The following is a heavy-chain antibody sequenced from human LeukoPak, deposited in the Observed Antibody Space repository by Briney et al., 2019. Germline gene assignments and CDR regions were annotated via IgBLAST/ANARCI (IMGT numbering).Heavy chain of an antibody. CDR3: AKGMAAAGRPLFDY. CDR1: GFTFSSYA. CDR2: ISGSGAST. J-gene: IGHJ4*02. V-gene: IGHV3-23*01. D-gene: IGHD6-13*01. Sequence: GRSLRLSCSASGFTFSSYAMSWVRQAPGKGLEWVSAISGSGASTYYEDSVKGRFTISIDNYKNTLYLQMNSLRAEDKAVYYCAKGMAAAGRPLFDYWGQGTLVTVSS.